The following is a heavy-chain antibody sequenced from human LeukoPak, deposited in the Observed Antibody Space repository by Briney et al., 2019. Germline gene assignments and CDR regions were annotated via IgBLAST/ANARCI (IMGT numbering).Heavy chain of an antibody. CDR3: ASSEMVRGDIDRTTC. J-gene: IGHJ4*02. CDR2: IIPIFGTA. V-gene: IGHV1-69*06. CDR1: GGTFSSYA. Sequence: GASVKVSCKASGGTFSSYAISWVRQAPGQGLEWTGGIIPIFGTANYAQKFQGRVTITADKSTSTAYMELSSLRSEDTAVYYCASSEMVRGDIDRTTCWGQGTLVTVSS. D-gene: IGHD3-10*01.